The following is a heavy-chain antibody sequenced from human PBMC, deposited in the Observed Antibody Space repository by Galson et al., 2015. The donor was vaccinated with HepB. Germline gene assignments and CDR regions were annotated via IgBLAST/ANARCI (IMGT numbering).Heavy chain of an antibody. J-gene: IGHJ4*02. CDR1: GYTFNSAW. D-gene: IGHD3-10*02. V-gene: IGHV3-15*01. CDR2: IRTQSEGRT. Sequence: AGSGYTFNSAWMNWVRQAPGKGLEWVARIRTQSEGRTAYATPVKGRFTISRDDSNNALYLHMNNLKPEDTAMYYCTADVPAPLSQIDYCGQGTLVTVSA. CDR3: TADVPAPLSQIDY.